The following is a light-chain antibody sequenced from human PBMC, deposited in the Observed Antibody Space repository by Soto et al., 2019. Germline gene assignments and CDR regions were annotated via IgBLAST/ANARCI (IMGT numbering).Light chain of an antibody. CDR3: QRTRAYPLA. Sequence: DIQLTQSPAILSASPGERATITCQASQSIRTFLAWYQKKPVQDPKLLIYSASTLQIGVPSRFSGSGSGSAFTLTIRSLQPEDFGTYYCQRTRAYPLAFGGGTKVDI. CDR1: QSIRTF. V-gene: IGKV1-9*01. CDR2: SAS. J-gene: IGKJ4*01.